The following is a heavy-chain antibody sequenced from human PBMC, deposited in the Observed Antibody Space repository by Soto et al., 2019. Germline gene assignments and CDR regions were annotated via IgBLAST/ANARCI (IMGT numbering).Heavy chain of an antibody. CDR2: IFYNGVT. D-gene: IGHD2-2*01. V-gene: IGHV4-39*01. CDR1: GGSFSSSAYY. CDR3: ARRVIVAAAYGDYFDS. J-gene: IGHJ4*02. Sequence: QLQLQESGPGLVKPSETLSLTCTVSGGSFSSSAYYWGWIRQPPVKGLEWIGSIFYNGVTYYNPSLKSRVTISVDTSKNQFSLRLSSVTAADTAVYYCARRVIVAAAYGDYFDSWGQGTLVTVSS.